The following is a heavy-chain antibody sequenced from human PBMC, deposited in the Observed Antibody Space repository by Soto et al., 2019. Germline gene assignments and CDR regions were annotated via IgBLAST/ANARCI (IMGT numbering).Heavy chain of an antibody. V-gene: IGHV3-30-3*01. D-gene: IGHD2-2*01. CDR1: GFTFSHYA. Sequence: PGGSLRLSCAASGFTFSHYAMHWVRQVPGKGLEWVTFITYDGSNKYYADSVKGRFTISRDNAKNTLYLQMNSLRAEDTALYYCARGLVVVPAAATSYYYMDVWGKGTTVTVSS. CDR3: ARGLVVVPAAATSYYYMDV. CDR2: ITYDGSNK. J-gene: IGHJ6*03.